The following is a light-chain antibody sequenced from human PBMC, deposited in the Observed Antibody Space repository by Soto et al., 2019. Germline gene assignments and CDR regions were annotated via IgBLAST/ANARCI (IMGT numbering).Light chain of an antibody. J-gene: IGKJ1*01. CDR1: QSISTF. CDR3: QQSFTAPWT. CDR2: TTS. Sequence: DIQMTQSPSSLSASVGDRLTVTCRASQSISTFLNWYQQKPGKAPNLLIYTTSTLHGGVPSRFSGSGSGTDFTLTISSLQPEDFATYYCQQSFTAPWTFGQGTRVEIK. V-gene: IGKV1-39*01.